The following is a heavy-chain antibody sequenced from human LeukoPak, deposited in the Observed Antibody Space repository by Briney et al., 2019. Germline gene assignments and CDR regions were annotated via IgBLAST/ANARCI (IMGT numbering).Heavy chain of an antibody. Sequence: SETLSLTCPVSGDSISSRTNYWGWIRQPPRKGLEWIGCIYYNGNTYYNPSLRSRVTISLDTSKNQFSLKLTSVTAADTAVYYCGRVRKSDTAIDYWGQGTLVTVSS. CDR1: GDSISSRTNY. CDR3: GRVRKSDTAIDY. V-gene: IGHV4-39*07. D-gene: IGHD3-22*01. J-gene: IGHJ4*02. CDR2: IYYNGNT.